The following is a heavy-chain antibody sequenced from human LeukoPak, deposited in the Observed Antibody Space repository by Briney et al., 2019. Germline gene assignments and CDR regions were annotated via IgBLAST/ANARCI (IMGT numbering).Heavy chain of an antibody. V-gene: IGHV3-7*03. D-gene: IGHD6-6*01. CDR3: AREFSSSRGFHWFDP. J-gene: IGHJ5*02. Sequence: TGGSLRLSCAASGITFSSYWMTWVRQAPGKGLGWVASIKQDGSEKYYVDSVKGRFTISRDNAKNSLYLQMNSLRAEDTAVYYCAREFSSSRGFHWFDPWGQGTLVTVSS. CDR2: IKQDGSEK. CDR1: GITFSSYW.